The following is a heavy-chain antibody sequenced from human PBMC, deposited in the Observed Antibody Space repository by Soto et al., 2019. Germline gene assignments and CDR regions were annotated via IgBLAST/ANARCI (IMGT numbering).Heavy chain of an antibody. CDR2: IYYSGST. CDR1: GGSISSYY. D-gene: IGHD3-22*01. J-gene: IGHJ5*02. V-gene: IGHV4-59*01. CDR3: ARVVGYYYDSSGYPSGWFDP. Sequence: PSETLSLTCTVSGGSISSYYWSWIRQPPGKGLEWIGYIYYSGSTNYNPSLKSRVTISVDTSKNQFSLKLSSVTAADTAVYYCARVVGYYYDSSGYPSGWFDPWGQGTLVTVSS.